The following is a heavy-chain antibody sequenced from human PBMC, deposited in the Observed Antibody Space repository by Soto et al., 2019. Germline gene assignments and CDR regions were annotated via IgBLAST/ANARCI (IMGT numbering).Heavy chain of an antibody. CDR3: AAFDCSSTSCYMMAFDI. Sequence: SVKVSCKASGFTFTSSAMQWVRQARGQRLEWIGWIVVGSGNTNYAQKFQERVTITRDMSTSTAYMELSSLRSEDTAVYYCAAFDCSSTSCYMMAFDIWGQGTMVTV. J-gene: IGHJ3*02. D-gene: IGHD2-2*02. CDR1: GFTFTSSA. CDR2: IVVGSGNT. V-gene: IGHV1-58*02.